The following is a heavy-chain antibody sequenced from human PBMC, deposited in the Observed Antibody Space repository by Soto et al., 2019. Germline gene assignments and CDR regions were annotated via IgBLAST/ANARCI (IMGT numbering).Heavy chain of an antibody. D-gene: IGHD1-7*01. CDR1: GFTFSSYS. V-gene: IGHV3-21*01. Sequence: GGSLRLSCAASGFTFSSYSMNWVRQAPGKGLEWVSSISSSSSYIYYADSVKGRFTISRDNAKNSLYLQMNSLRAEDTAVYYCAREAGGADGWNYDFGVLYYYYYYMDVWGKGTTVTVSS. J-gene: IGHJ6*03. CDR2: ISSSSSYI. CDR3: AREAGGADGWNYDFGVLYYYYYYMDV.